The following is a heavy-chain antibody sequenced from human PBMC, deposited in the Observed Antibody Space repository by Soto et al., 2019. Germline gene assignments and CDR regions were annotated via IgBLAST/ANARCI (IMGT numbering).Heavy chain of an antibody. D-gene: IGHD4-17*01. V-gene: IGHV3-21*01. CDR2: ISSSSSYI. CDR3: AGSAVTPSWYFDL. Sequence: GGSLRLSCAASGFTFSSYSMNWVRQAPGKGLEWVSSISSSSSYIYYADSVKGRFTISRDNAKNSLYLQMNSLRAEDTAVYYCAGSAVTPSWYFDLWGRGTLVTVSS. CDR1: GFTFSSYS. J-gene: IGHJ2*01.